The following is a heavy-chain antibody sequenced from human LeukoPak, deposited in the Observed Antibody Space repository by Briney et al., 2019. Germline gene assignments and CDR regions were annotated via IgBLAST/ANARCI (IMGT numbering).Heavy chain of an antibody. V-gene: IGHV4-61*02. CDR2: IYTSGST. CDR3: ANTGYSSGWRDKGAFDI. J-gene: IGHJ3*02. Sequence: SQTLSLTCTVSGGSISSGSYYWSWIRQPAGKGLEWIGRIYTSGSTNYNPSLKSRVTISVDTSKNQFSLRLSSVTAADTAVYYCANTGYSSGWRDKGAFDIWGQGTMVTVSS. D-gene: IGHD6-19*01. CDR1: GGSISSGSYY.